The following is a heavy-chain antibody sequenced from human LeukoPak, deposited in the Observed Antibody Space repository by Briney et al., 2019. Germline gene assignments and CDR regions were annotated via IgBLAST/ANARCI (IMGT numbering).Heavy chain of an antibody. V-gene: IGHV3-64D*06. CDR1: GFTLSNYA. D-gene: IGHD5-12*01. J-gene: IGHJ3*02. Sequence: PGGSLTLSCSASGFTLSNYAMHWLRQAPGKELEYVSAISSNGGSTYYADSVKGRFTISRDNSKNTLYLQMSSLRAEDTAVYYCVKGVATIVDAFDIWGQGTMVTVSS. CDR2: ISSNGGST. CDR3: VKGVATIVDAFDI.